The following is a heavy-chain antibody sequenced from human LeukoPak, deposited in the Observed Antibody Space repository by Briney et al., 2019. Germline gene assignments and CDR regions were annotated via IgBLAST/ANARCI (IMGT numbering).Heavy chain of an antibody. D-gene: IGHD3-10*01. V-gene: IGHV3-23*01. CDR3: ANRGGSGSYSADY. CDR2: ISGSGGST. Sequence: GGSLRLSCAASGFTFSSYAMSWVRQAPGKGLEWVSAISGSGGSTYYADSVKGRFTISRDNSKNTLYLQMNGLRAEDTAVYYCANRGGSGSYSADYWGQGTLVTVSS. J-gene: IGHJ4*02. CDR1: GFTFSSYA.